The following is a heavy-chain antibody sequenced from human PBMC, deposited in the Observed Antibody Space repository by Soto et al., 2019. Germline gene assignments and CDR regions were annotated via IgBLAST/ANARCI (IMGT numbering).Heavy chain of an antibody. V-gene: IGHV4-59*02. J-gene: IGHJ4*02. CDR1: GGSVSVYY. D-gene: IGHD1-26*01. Sequence: SETLSLTCTISGGSVSVYYWSWIRQSTGQGLEWIGYIYASGSPYYNPPLRSRVTISADTSKNQISLKLTSPTAADTAVYYCARGVGSSPPQYWGRGTLVTVSS. CDR2: IYASGSP. CDR3: ARGVGSSPPQY.